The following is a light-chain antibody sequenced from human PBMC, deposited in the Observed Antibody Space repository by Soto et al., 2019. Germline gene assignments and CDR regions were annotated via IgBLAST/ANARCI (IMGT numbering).Light chain of an antibody. V-gene: IGLV2-14*01. Sequence: QSALTQPASVSGSAGQSIAISCTGTSSDVGGYNYVSWYQQHPGKAPKLLLSEVSKRPSGVSDRFSGSKSGNTASLTISGLQTQDEADYYCGSFTSAYTLVFGTGTKVTVL. J-gene: IGLJ1*01. CDR3: GSFTSAYTLV. CDR2: EVS. CDR1: SSDVGGYNY.